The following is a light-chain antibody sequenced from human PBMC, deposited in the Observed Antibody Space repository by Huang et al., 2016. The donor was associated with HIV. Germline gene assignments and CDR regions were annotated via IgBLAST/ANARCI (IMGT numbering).Light chain of an antibody. CDR1: QSVNTI. V-gene: IGKV3-15*01. CDR2: GAS. CDR3: QQYNDWPLT. J-gene: IGKJ4*01. Sequence: EIVMTQSPAILSVSPGERATLSCRASQSVNTILAWYQQKPGQAPRLLIDGASTRATCVPARFSGGGSGTEFTLTISGLKSEDFAVYYCQQYNDWPLTFGGGTKVGIK.